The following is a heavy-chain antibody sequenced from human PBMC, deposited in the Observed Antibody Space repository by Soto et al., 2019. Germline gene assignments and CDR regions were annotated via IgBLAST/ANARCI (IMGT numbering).Heavy chain of an antibody. Sequence: ASVKVSCKASGYTFTSYDINWVRQATGQGLEWMGWMNPNSGNTGYAQKFQGRVTMTRNTSISTAYMELGSLGSGDTAVYYCARSRSKTRYCSSTSCSQGHWFDPWGQGTLVTVSS. CDR2: MNPNSGNT. V-gene: IGHV1-8*01. J-gene: IGHJ5*02. CDR3: ARSRSKTRYCSSTSCSQGHWFDP. D-gene: IGHD2-2*01. CDR1: GYTFTSYD.